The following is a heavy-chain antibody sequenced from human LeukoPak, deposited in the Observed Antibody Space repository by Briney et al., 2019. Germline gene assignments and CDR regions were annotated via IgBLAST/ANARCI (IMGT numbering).Heavy chain of an antibody. CDR3: AKDARRTSGWYYFDS. CDR1: GCTFSDFD. V-gene: IGHV3-23*01. CDR2: ITNRGDGT. Sequence: GGSLRLSCTASGCTFSDFDMGWVRQAPGKGLEWVSAITNRGDGTYFADSVKGRVTISRDNSKDTLYLQLNSLRADDTAVYYCAKDARRTSGWYYFDSWGQGTLVTVSS. J-gene: IGHJ4*02. D-gene: IGHD6-19*01.